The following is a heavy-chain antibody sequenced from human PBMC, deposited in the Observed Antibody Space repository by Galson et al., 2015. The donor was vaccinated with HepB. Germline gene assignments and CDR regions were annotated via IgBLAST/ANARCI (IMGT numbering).Heavy chain of an antibody. J-gene: IGHJ4*02. CDR2: INYDGST. V-gene: IGHV4-59*01. Sequence: ETLSLTCTVSGVSISTSFWSWVRQSPGKGLEWIGYINYDGSTNYNPSLRSRITMSVDTSKNQFSLKLKSVTAADTAVYSCAGQVDNYDGSGYYLDFWGQGTLVTVSS. CDR1: GVSISTSF. CDR3: AGQVDNYDGSGYYLDF. D-gene: IGHD3-22*01.